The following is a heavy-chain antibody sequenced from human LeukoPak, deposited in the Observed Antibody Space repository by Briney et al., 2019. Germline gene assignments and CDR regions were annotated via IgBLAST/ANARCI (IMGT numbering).Heavy chain of an antibody. CDR2: IYSGADT. J-gene: IGHJ2*01. D-gene: IGHD3-10*01. CDR3: ARVGDHYHWYLDL. CDR1: GFSVSTKY. Sequence: GGSLTLSCAASGFSVSTKYMNWVRQAPGKGLEWVSIIYSGADTYYADSVKGRFTISRDTSENTLFLHMNNLRVEDTAVYYCARVGDHYHWYLDLWGRGTLVSVSS. V-gene: IGHV3-53*01.